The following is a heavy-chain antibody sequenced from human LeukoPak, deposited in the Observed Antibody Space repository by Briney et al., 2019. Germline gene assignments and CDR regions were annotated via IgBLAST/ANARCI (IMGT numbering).Heavy chain of an antibody. CDR1: GFTFSSYS. Sequence: PGGSLRLSCAASGFTFSSYSMNWVRQAPGKGLEWVSYINRSSSTIYYADSVKGRFTISRDNAKNSLYLQMNSLRAEDTAVYYCARDRYYDFWSGSIGDAFDIWGQGTMVTVSS. D-gene: IGHD3-3*01. CDR2: INRSSSTI. V-gene: IGHV3-48*01. CDR3: ARDRYYDFWSGSIGDAFDI. J-gene: IGHJ3*02.